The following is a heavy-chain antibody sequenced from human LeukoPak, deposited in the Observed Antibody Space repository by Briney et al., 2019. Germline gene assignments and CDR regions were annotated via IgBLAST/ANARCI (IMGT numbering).Heavy chain of an antibody. CDR1: GLSVSGYS. CDR2: LEREGGEK. Sequence: GGSLKLSCEVSGLSVSGYSMTWVRQAPGKGLEWVANLEREGGEKTYVDSVRGRFTISRDNAGTSCFLQMNSLMSEDTAVYYCARDGRVSGYDFDCWGQGTLVTVSS. J-gene: IGHJ4*02. D-gene: IGHD5-12*01. V-gene: IGHV3-7*01. CDR3: ARDGRVSGYDFDC.